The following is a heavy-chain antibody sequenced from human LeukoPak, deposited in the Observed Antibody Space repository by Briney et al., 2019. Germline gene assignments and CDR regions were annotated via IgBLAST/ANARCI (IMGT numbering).Heavy chain of an antibody. D-gene: IGHD5-18*01. J-gene: IGHJ5*02. V-gene: IGHV1-18*01. CDR2: ISAYNGNT. CDR3: ARWYPPNTAMDLDNWFDP. Sequence: ASVKVSFKASGYTFTSYGISWVRQAPGQGLEWMGWISAYNGNTNYAQKLQGRVTMTTDTSTSTAYMELRSLRSDDTAVYYCARWYPPNTAMDLDNWFDPWGQGTLVTVSS. CDR1: GYTFTSYG.